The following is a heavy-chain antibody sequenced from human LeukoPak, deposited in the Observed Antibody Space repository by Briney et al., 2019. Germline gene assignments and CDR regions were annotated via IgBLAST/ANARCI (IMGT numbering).Heavy chain of an antibody. CDR2: ISSRGNTI. CDR1: GLTFSSYE. D-gene: IGHD4-23*01. J-gene: IGHJ4*02. Sequence: PGGSLRLSCAASGLTFSSYEMNWVRQAPGKGLEWFSYISSRGNTIYYADSVKGRFTISRDNAKNSLYLQMNSLRAEDTAVYYCARLDPGKGYWGQGTLVTVSS. V-gene: IGHV3-48*03. CDR3: ARLDPGKGY.